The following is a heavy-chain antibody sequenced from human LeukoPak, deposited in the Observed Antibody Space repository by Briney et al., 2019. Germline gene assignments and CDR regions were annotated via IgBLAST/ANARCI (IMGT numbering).Heavy chain of an antibody. CDR2: IGDTT. J-gene: IGHJ4*02. V-gene: IGHV3-23*01. CDR3: AKASRAGYDY. CDR1: GFTFSTYA. Sequence: PGGSLRLSCAASGFTFSTYAMSWVRQAPGKGLEWVSAIGDTTYYVDSVKGRFTISRDNSQNTLYLQMDSLRAEDTALYYCAKASRAGYDYWGQGTLVTVSS. D-gene: IGHD3-9*01.